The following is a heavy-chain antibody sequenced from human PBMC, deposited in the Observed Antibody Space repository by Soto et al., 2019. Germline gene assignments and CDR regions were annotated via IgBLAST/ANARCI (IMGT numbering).Heavy chain of an antibody. V-gene: IGHV4-31*03. CDR3: SSGCSSTKCRQPGFDS. CDR1: GGSITSGGYY. D-gene: IGHD2-2*01. J-gene: IGHJ4*02. Sequence: SETLSLTCTVSGGSITSGGYYWSWIRQHPGKGLECIGYIYYSGSAYYNPSLKSRLRISVDTSKNQFSLKLSSVSAADTAVYYCSSGCSSTKCRQPGFDSWGQGTLVTVSS. CDR2: IYYSGSA.